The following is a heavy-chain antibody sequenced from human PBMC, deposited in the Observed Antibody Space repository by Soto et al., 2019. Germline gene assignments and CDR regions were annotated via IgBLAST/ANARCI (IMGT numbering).Heavy chain of an antibody. CDR2: IYHSGST. D-gene: IGHD3-10*01. V-gene: IGHV4-4*02. CDR1: GTSISSAFW. Sequence: ASETLSLTCVVSGTSISSAFWWTWVRQAPGKGLEWIGEIYHSGSTNYNPSLKSRLTISVDRSKNQFSLKLSSVTAADTAVYYCASEYYYGSGTDFWGQGTLVTVS. J-gene: IGHJ4*02. CDR3: ASEYYYGSGTDF.